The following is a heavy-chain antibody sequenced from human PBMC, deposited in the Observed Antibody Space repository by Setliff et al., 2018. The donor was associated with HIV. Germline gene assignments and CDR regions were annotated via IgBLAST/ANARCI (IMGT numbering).Heavy chain of an antibody. CDR1: KFTFSSYG. V-gene: IGHV3-30*02. Sequence: LRLSCAASKFTFSSYGMHWVRQAPGKGLECVAFIRNDGSNKYYADSVKGRFTISRDDSKNTVYLQMNSLRAEDTAVYYCAKTSGWTTIDYWGQGTLDTVPQ. CDR2: IRNDGSNK. D-gene: IGHD6-19*01. J-gene: IGHJ4*02. CDR3: AKTSGWTTIDY.